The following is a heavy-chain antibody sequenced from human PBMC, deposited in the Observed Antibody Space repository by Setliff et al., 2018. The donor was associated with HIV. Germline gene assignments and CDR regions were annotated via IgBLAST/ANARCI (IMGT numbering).Heavy chain of an antibody. CDR1: GGSISSLY. CDR2: IHYSGTT. V-gene: IGHV4-59*11. CDR3: AREEWELLDY. J-gene: IGHJ4*02. D-gene: IGHD1-26*01. Sequence: PSETLSLTCSVSGGSISSLYWSWIRQPPGKGLEWIGSIHYSGTTNYNPSLKSRLTISIDTSKTQFSLKLSSLTAADTAVYYCAREEWELLDYWGQGTLVTVSS.